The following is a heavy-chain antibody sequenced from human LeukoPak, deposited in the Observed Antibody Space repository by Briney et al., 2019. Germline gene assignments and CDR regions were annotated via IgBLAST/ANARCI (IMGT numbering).Heavy chain of an antibody. CDR1: GGSFSGYY. CDR3: ARAGYPNGWFDP. V-gene: IGHV4-34*01. J-gene: IGHJ5*02. D-gene: IGHD5-12*01. CDR2: INHRGST. Sequence: SETLSLTCGVYGGSFSGYYWSWIRQPPGKGLEWIGEINHRGSTNYNPSLKSRVTISVDTSKNQFSLKLSSVTAADTAVFYCARAGYPNGWFDPWGQGTLVTVSS.